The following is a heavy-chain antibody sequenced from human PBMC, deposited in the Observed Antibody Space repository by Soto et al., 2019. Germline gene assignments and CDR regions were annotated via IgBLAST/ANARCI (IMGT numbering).Heavy chain of an antibody. CDR3: ARLGGGQWLDPTYYYYYMDV. J-gene: IGHJ6*03. CDR1: GFTFSSYS. Sequence: GGSLRLSCAASGFTFSSYSMNWVRQAPGKGLEWVSYISSSSSTIYYADYVKGRFTISRDNAKNSLYLQMNSLRAEDTAVYYCARLGGGQWLDPTYYYYYMDVWGKGTTVTV. CDR2: ISSSSSTI. D-gene: IGHD6-19*01. V-gene: IGHV3-48*01.